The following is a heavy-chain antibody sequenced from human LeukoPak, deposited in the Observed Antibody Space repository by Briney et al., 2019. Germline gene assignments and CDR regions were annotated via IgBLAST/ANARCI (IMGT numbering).Heavy chain of an antibody. CDR1: GGSFSGYY. Sequence: SETLSLTCAVYGGSFSGYYWSWIRQPPGKGLEWIGEINHSGSTNYNPSLKSRVTISVDTSKNQFSLKLSSVTAADTAVYYCARGPIMITFGGVIVRDAFDIWGQGTMVTVPS. CDR3: ARGPIMITFGGVIVRDAFDI. CDR2: INHSGST. J-gene: IGHJ3*02. V-gene: IGHV4-34*01. D-gene: IGHD3-16*02.